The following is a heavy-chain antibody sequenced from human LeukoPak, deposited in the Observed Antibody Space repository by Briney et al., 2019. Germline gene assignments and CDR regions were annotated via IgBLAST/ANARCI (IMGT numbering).Heavy chain of an antibody. CDR1: GGSISSNNW. V-gene: IGHV4-4*02. CDR3: ASGDSSGWSYERDY. J-gene: IGHJ4*02. CDR2: IYHSGNT. Sequence: SETLSLTCAVSGGSISSNNWWSWVRQPPGRGLEWIGEIYHSGNTKYNPSLKSRVTISVDKSNNQFSLKLTSVTAADTAVYFCASGDSSGWSYERDYWGQGTQVTVSS. D-gene: IGHD6-19*01.